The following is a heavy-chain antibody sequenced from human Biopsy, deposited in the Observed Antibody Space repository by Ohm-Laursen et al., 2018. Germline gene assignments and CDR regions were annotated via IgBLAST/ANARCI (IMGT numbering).Heavy chain of an antibody. CDR3: VRGTGSQYFDY. V-gene: IGHV1-18*01. CDR1: GYFFSSYG. D-gene: IGHD1-26*01. Sequence: ASVKVSCKASGYFFSSYGLNWVRQAPGQGLEWMGRISGYNGNTNYTQKFQGRVTMTVDSSASTAYLELRSLRSDDTAFYYCVRGTGSQYFDYWGQGTLVTVSS. CDR2: ISGYNGNT. J-gene: IGHJ4*02.